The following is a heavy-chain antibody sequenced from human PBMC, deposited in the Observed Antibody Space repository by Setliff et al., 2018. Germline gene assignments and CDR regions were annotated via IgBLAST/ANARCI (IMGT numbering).Heavy chain of an antibody. Sequence: ASVKVSCKASANTFIAYYIHWVRQAPGQGLEWMGWINPNSAGTNYAQKFQGRVTMAWDASITTAHLGLSRLTSDDTASYYCAGVDVLTASPFWGLGTRVTVSS. CDR2: INPNSAGT. D-gene: IGHD3-9*01. CDR1: ANTFIAYY. CDR3: AGVDVLTASPF. J-gene: IGHJ4*02. V-gene: IGHV1-2*02.